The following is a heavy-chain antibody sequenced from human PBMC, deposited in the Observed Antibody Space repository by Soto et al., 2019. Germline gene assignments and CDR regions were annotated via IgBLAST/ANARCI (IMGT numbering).Heavy chain of an antibody. J-gene: IGHJ4*02. CDR3: ARVEARSGWYHNFDY. V-gene: IGHV3-7*01. CDR2: IKQDGSEK. CDR1: GFTFSSYW. Sequence: EVQLVESGGGLVQPGGSLRLSCAASGFTFSSYWMSWVRQAPGKGLEWVANIKQDGSEKYYVDSVKGRFTISRDNAKNSLYLQMNGLRAEDTAVYYRARVEARSGWYHNFDYWGQGTLVTVSS. D-gene: IGHD6-19*01.